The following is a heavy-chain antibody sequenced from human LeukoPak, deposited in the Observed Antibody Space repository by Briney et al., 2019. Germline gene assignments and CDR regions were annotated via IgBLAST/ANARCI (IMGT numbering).Heavy chain of an antibody. CDR3: ARDQYDTWSRRGNFDS. J-gene: IGHJ4*02. Sequence: SGGSLRLSCAASGFIFSNNAMSWIRQAPGKGLEWVANIKLDGSEKNYVDSMKGRFTISRDNTKNSLYLQMNSLRAEDTAAFYCARDQYDTWSRRGNFDSWGQGTLVIVSS. D-gene: IGHD3-3*01. CDR2: IKLDGSEK. V-gene: IGHV3-7*03. CDR1: GFIFSNNA.